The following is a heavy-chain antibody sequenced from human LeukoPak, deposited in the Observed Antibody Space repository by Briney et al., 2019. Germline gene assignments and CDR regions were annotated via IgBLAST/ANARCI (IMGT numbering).Heavy chain of an antibody. CDR3: ATDSMYQSQTHSSYYSYGMDV. CDR2: FDPEDGET. J-gene: IGHJ6*02. CDR1: GYTLTELS. D-gene: IGHD2-2*01. V-gene: IGHV1-24*01. Sequence: ASVKVSCKVSGYTLTELSMHWVRQAPGKGLEWMGGFDPEDGETIYAQKFQGRVTMTEDTSTDTAYMELSSLRSEDTAVYYCATDSMYQSQTHSSYYSYGMDVWGQGTTVTVSS.